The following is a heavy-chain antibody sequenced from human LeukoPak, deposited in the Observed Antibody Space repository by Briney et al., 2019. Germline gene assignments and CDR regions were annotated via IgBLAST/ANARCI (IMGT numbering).Heavy chain of an antibody. V-gene: IGHV3-23*01. CDR2: ISGSGGST. Sequence: QAGGSLRLSCAPSGFTFSSYAMSCVRQAPGEWLEWVSAISGSGGSTYYAYSVKGRFTISRHNSKNTLYLQMNSLRAEDTAVYYCAKEWELQDWGQGTLVTV. CDR3: AKEWELQD. CDR1: GFTFSSYA. D-gene: IGHD1-26*01. J-gene: IGHJ4*02.